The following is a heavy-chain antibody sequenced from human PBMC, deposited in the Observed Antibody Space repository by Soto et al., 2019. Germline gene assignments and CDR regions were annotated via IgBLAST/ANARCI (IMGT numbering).Heavy chain of an antibody. J-gene: IGHJ4*02. V-gene: IGHV3-74*01. CDR3: AFNSGSGSYYFDY. CDR2: INTDGSST. D-gene: IGHD3-10*01. CDR1: GFTFSSYW. Sequence: GGSLRLSCAASGFTFSSYWMHWVRQAPGKGLEWVSRINTDGSSTVYADSVKGRFTISRDNAKNTLYVQMNSLRAEDTAVYYCAFNSGSGSYYFDYWGQGTLVTVSS.